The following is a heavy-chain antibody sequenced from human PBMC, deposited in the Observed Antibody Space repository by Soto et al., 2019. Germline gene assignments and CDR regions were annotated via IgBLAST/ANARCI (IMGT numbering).Heavy chain of an antibody. CDR3: ARDGPYYYDSSGYYSQEKDY. Sequence: ASVKVSCTASGYTFISYGINWVRQAPGQGLEWMGWINAYNGNTNYAQKLQGRVTMTTDTSTSTAYMELRSLRSDDTAVYYCARDGPYYYDSSGYYSQEKDYWGQGTLVTVSS. V-gene: IGHV1-18*01. J-gene: IGHJ4*02. CDR2: INAYNGNT. D-gene: IGHD3-22*01. CDR1: GYTFISYG.